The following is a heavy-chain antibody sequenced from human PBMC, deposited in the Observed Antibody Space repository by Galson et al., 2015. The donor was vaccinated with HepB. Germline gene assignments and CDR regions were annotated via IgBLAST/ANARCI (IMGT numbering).Heavy chain of an antibody. CDR2: DDCEDDK. V-gene: IGHV2-70*04. J-gene: IGHJ3*01. Sequence: LVKPTQTVTLTCPFSGFSLSTRAMRVSWIRQPPGKALEGLARDDCEDDKFYSTSLKARLTLSNDTSKNQVVLTMTNMEPVDTATYYCARHSGSDGDDAFDPWGQGTMVTVSS. CDR1: GFSLSTRAMR. D-gene: IGHD1-26*01. CDR3: ARHSGSDGDDAFDP.